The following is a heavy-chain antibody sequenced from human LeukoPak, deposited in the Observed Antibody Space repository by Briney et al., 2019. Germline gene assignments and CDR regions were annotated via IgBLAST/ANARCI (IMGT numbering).Heavy chain of an antibody. CDR2: ISAYNGNT. V-gene: IGHV1-18*01. D-gene: IGHD3-10*01. CDR3: AKGLMVRGVIIKGGMAFDY. CDR1: GYTFTNYG. Sequence: ASVKVSCKASGYTFTNYGISWVRQAPGQGLEWMGWISAYNGNTNYAQKFQGRITMTTDTSTSTAYMELRSLRSDDTAVYYCAKGLMVRGVIIKGGMAFDYWGQGTLVTVSS. J-gene: IGHJ4*02.